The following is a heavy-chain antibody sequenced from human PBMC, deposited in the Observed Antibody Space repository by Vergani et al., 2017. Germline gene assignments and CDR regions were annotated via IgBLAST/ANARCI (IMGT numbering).Heavy chain of an antibody. J-gene: IGHJ6*03. CDR1: GASISSYF. V-gene: IGHV4-4*07. CDR3: ARQKDYYMDV. CDR2: VHTDGTA. Sequence: VQLQESGPGLLKPSETLSLTCSVSGASISSYFWSWIRQPAGKGLEWLGRVHTDGTAYYNPSLRTRVRLSADLSQSQFSLKMTSLTAADTAGYFCARQKDYYMDVWGKGATVTVS.